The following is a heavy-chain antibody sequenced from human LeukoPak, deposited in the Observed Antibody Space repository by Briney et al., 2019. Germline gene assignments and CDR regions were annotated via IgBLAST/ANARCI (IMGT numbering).Heavy chain of an antibody. CDR3: AKGRAWGSGYLTP. Sequence: PGAALRLSCAASGFTFSSYAMSWVRQAPGKGLEWVSAISGSGGSTYYANSVKGRFTISRDNSKNTLYLQMNSLRAEDTAVYYCAKGRAWGSGYLTPWGQGTLVTVSS. CDR2: ISGSGGST. V-gene: IGHV3-23*01. J-gene: IGHJ4*02. D-gene: IGHD3-22*01. CDR1: GFTFSSYA.